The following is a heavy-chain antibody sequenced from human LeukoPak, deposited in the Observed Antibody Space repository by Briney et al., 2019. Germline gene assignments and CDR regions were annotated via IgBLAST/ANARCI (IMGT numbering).Heavy chain of an antibody. CDR2: ISSSGSTI. CDR3: ARDPNPYYYGSGSLSGFDP. CDR1: GFTFSDYY. J-gene: IGHJ5*02. V-gene: IGHV3-11*01. D-gene: IGHD3-10*01. Sequence: GGSLGLSCAASGFTFSDYYMSWIRQAPGKGLEWVSYISSSGSTIYYADSVKGRFTISRDNAKNSLYLQMNSLRAEDTAVYYCARDPNPYYYGSGSLSGFDPWGQGTLVTVSS.